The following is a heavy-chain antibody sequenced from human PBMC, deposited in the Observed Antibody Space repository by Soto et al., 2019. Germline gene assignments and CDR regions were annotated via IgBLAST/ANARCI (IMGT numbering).Heavy chain of an antibody. CDR3: ARSGYSSGWYEYYFDY. J-gene: IGHJ4*02. D-gene: IGHD6-19*01. CDR1: GYSFTSYW. CDR2: IDPSDSYT. Sequence: GESLKISCKGSGYSFTSYWISWVRQMPGKGLEWMGRIDPSDSYTNYSPSFQGHVTISADKSISTAYLQWSSLKASDTAMYYCARSGYSSGWYEYYFDYWGQGTLVIVSS. V-gene: IGHV5-10-1*01.